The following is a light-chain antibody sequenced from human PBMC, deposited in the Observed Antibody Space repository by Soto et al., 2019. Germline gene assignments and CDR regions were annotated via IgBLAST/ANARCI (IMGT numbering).Light chain of an antibody. Sequence: EIVMTQSPATLSVSPGERATLSCRASQSVSSNLAWYQQKPGQAPRLLIFDASTLQTGVPSRFGGGGSGTEFTLTISGLQPDDFATYYCQQYNSYSPWTFGPGTKV. CDR2: DAS. V-gene: IGKV3-15*01. J-gene: IGKJ1*01. CDR1: QSVSSN. CDR3: QQYNSYSPWT.